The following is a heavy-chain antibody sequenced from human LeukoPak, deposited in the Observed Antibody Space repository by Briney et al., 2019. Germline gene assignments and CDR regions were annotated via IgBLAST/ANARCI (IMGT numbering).Heavy chain of an antibody. V-gene: IGHV1-2*02. J-gene: IGHJ4*02. CDR2: INPNSGGT. Sequence: AAVKVSCKASGYTFTGYYMHWVRQAPGQGLEWMGWINPNSGGTNYAQKFQGRVTMTRDTSISTAYMELSRLRSDDTAVYYCARGLYSSSWIDYWGQGTLVTVSS. CDR1: GYTFTGYY. CDR3: ARGLYSSSWIDY. D-gene: IGHD6-13*01.